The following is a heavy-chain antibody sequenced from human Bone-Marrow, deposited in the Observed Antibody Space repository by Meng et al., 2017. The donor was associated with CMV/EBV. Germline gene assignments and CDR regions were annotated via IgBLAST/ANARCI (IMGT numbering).Heavy chain of an antibody. Sequence: SETLSLTCAISGDSVSSNSATWSWIRQSPSRGLEWLGRTYYRSKWYIDYAVSVKSRIDINPDTSKNQFSLQLNAVTPEDTAVYYCARVRCSTTSCYYEYYYGMDVWDQGTTVTVSS. CDR2: TYYRSKWYI. J-gene: IGHJ6*02. CDR1: GDSVSSNSAT. V-gene: IGHV6-1*01. CDR3: ARVRCSTTSCYYEYYYGMDV. D-gene: IGHD2-2*01.